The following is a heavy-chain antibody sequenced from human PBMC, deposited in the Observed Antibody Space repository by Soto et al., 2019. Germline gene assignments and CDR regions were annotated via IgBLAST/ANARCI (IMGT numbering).Heavy chain of an antibody. CDR2: IYYTGGT. CDR1: GNSFSSYY. V-gene: IGHV4-59*01. J-gene: IGHJ6*04. Sequence: SETLCLTCTFSGNSFSSYYWSGIRQPGGKGVEWSGYIYYTGGTNYNPSLKSRVTISVDTSKNQFSLKLSSVTAADTSVYYCAGSSIAAGPHLGYYYGMDVWGKGTTVTVS. CDR3: AGSSIAAGPHLGYYYGMDV. D-gene: IGHD6-6*01.